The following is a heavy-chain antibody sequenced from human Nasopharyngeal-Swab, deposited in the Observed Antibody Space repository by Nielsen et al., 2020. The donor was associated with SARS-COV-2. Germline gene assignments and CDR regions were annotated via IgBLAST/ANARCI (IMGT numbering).Heavy chain of an antibody. CDR2: IYYSGST. CDR3: ARDDRATDAFDI. V-gene: IGHV4-59*01. D-gene: IGHD5-18*01. J-gene: IGHJ3*02. Sequence: SETLSLTCTVSGGSISSYYWSWIWQPPGKGLEWIGYIYYSGSTNYNPSLKSRVTISVDTSKNQFSLKLISVTAADTAVYYCARDDRATDAFDIWGQGTMVTVSS. CDR1: GGSISSYY.